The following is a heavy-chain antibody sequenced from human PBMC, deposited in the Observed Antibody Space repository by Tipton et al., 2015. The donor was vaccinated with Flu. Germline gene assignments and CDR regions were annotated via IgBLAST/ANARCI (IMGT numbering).Heavy chain of an antibody. CDR2: ISAYNGDT. CDR1: GYIFRNYG. CDR3: ARDMPSGSYFDF. V-gene: IGHV1-18*01. J-gene: IGHJ3*01. D-gene: IGHD1-26*01. Sequence: QLVQSGAEVKKPGASVKVSCKASGYIFRNYGINWVRQAPGQGLEWMGWISAYNGDTNYAQKVQGRVTMTTDTSATTAFMELRSLTSDDTAVYYCARDMPSGSYFDFWDQGTVVTVSS.